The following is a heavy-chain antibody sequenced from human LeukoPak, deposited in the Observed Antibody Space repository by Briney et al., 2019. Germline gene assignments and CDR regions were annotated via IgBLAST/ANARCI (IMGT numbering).Heavy chain of an antibody. Sequence: PGGSLRLSCAASGFTFSDYWMTWVRQAPGQGLASVAHINQDGSEQHFVGSVQGRFTISRDNAKNSLYLQMDSLRAEDTAVYYCAGGALDYWGQGTPVTVSS. J-gene: IGHJ1*01. CDR2: INQDGSEQ. CDR3: AGGALDY. CDR1: GFTFSDYW. D-gene: IGHD3-16*01. V-gene: IGHV3-7*04.